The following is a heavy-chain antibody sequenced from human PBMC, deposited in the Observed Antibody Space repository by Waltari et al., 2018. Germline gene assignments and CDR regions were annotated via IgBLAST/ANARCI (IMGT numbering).Heavy chain of an antibody. D-gene: IGHD3-16*01. CDR1: GFTFSSYG. V-gene: IGHV3-33*01. J-gene: IGHJ4*02. CDR3: ASGLGYLDY. CDR2: IWYDGSNK. Sequence: QVQLVESGGGVVQPGRSLRLSCAASGFTFSSYGMHWVRQAPGKGLEWVAVIWYDGSNKYYADSVKGRFTISRDNSKNMLYLQMNSLRAEDTAVYYCASGLGYLDYWGQGTLVTVSS.